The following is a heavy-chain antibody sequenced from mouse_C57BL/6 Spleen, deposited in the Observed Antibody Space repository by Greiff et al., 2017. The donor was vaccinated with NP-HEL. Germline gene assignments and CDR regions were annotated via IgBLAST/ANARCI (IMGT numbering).Heavy chain of an antibody. D-gene: IGHD1-1*01. V-gene: IGHV2-2*01. CDR1: GFSLTSYG. J-gene: IGHJ1*03. CDR2: IWSGGST. CDR3: ARNYYGSSHWYFDV. Sequence: VKLQESGPGLVQPSQSLSITCTVSGFSLTSYGVHWVRQSPGKGLEWLGVIWSGGSTDYNAAFISRLSISKDNSKSQVFFKMNSLQAEDTAIYYCARNYYGSSHWYFDVWGTGTTVTVSS.